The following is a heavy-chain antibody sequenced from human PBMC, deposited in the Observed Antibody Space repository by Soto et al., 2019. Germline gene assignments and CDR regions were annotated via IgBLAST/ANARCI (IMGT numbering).Heavy chain of an antibody. Sequence: EVQLAESGGGLAQPGGSLRLSCAASGFTLSGYAMEWVRQAPGKGLEYVSGISSNGVGTYYANSVHGRFTISRDNSKNTVYLQMGSLRPEDMAVYYCARRARPDFYYMDVWGKGSTVTVSS. J-gene: IGHJ6*03. CDR2: ISSNGVGT. CDR1: GFTLSGYA. CDR3: ARRARPDFYYMDV. V-gene: IGHV3-64*01. D-gene: IGHD6-6*01.